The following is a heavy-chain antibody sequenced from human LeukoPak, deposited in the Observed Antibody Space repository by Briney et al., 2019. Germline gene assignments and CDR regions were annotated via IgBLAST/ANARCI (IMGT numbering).Heavy chain of an antibody. CDR3: AKSLAVAGFDY. Sequence: PAGSLTLSCAASRFTFNDYATHWVRQVPGKGLEWVSGISWNSGNIGYADSVKGRFTISRDNAKNSLYLQMNSLRPEDTALYYCAKSLAVAGFDYWGQGTLVTVSS. V-gene: IGHV3-9*01. CDR1: RFTFNDYA. D-gene: IGHD6-19*01. CDR2: ISWNSGNI. J-gene: IGHJ4*02.